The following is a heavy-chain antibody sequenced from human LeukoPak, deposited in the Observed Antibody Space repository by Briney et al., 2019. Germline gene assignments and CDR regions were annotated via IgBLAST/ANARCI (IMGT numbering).Heavy chain of an antibody. Sequence: SVKVSPKASGYTFTSYYMHWVPQSPGQQLEWMGIINPSGGSTSYAQKFQGRVTMTRDTSTSTVYMELSSLRSEDTAVYYCARTYYYGSGSFDYWGQGTLVTVSS. V-gene: IGHV1-46*01. CDR2: INPSGGST. CDR3: ARTYYYGSGSFDY. D-gene: IGHD3-10*01. CDR1: GYTFTSYY. J-gene: IGHJ4*02.